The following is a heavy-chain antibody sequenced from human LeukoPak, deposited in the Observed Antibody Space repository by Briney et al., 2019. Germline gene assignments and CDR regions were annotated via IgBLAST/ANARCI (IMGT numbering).Heavy chain of an antibody. V-gene: IGHV4-59*02. CDR1: GGSVSSYY. Sequence: SETLSLTCTVSGGSVSSYYWSWIRQPPGKGLEWIGYIYYSGSTNYNPSLKSRVTISVDTSKSQFSLKLSSVTAADTAVYYCARRWFDPWGQGTLVTVSS. J-gene: IGHJ5*02. CDR2: IYYSGST. CDR3: ARRWFDP.